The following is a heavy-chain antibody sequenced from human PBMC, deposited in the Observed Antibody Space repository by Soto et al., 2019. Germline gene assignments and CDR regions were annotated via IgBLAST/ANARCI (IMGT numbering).Heavy chain of an antibody. CDR3: AKVKDQLQWLVRGAFDI. J-gene: IGHJ3*02. CDR1: GFTFSSYA. CDR2: ISGSGGST. V-gene: IGHV3-23*01. Sequence: GGSLRLSCAASGFTFSSYAMSWVRQAPGKGLEWVSAISGSGGSTYYADSVKGRFTISRDNSKNTLYLQMNSLRAEDTAVYYCAKVKDQLQWLVRGAFDIWGQGTMVTVSS. D-gene: IGHD6-19*01.